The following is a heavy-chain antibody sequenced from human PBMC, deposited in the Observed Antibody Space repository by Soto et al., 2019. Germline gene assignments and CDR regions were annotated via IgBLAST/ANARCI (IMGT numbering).Heavy chain of an antibody. V-gene: IGHV4-59*01. CDR2: IYYSGIT. CDR3: ARHTNSWFGP. D-gene: IGHD2-8*01. CDR1: GGSISSYY. J-gene: IGHJ5*02. Sequence: SETLSLTCTVSGGSISSYYWSWIRQPPGKGLEWIGYIYYSGITNFSPSLKSRVAISVDTSKNQFSLNLNSVTAADTAVYFCARHTNSWFGPRGQGTLVTVSS.